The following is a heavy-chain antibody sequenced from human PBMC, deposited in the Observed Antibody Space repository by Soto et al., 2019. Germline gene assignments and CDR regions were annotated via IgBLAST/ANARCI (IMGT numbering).Heavy chain of an antibody. J-gene: IGHJ6*02. V-gene: IGHV1-3*01. CDR2: INAGNGNT. CDR1: GYTFTSYA. D-gene: IGHD6-13*01. CDR3: ASSAPSFSSSWQYYYYGMDV. Sequence: EASVKVSCKASGYTFTSYAMHWVRQAPGQRLEWMGWINAGNGNTKYSQKFQGRVTITRDTSASTAYMELSSLRSEDTAVYYCASSAPSFSSSWQYYYYGMDVWGQGTTVTVSS.